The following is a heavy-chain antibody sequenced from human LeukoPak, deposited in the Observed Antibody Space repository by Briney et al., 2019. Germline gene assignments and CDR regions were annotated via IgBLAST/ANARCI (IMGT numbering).Heavy chain of an antibody. Sequence: SETLSLTCTVSGGSISNSSYYWGWIRQPPGKGLEWIGSMYYSGSTYYNPSIKSRATISVDTSKNQFSLKLSSVTAADTAVYYCARHGRVGTINPSYWGQGTLVTVSS. CDR2: MYYSGST. V-gene: IGHV4-39*01. CDR3: ARHGRVGTINPSY. J-gene: IGHJ4*02. D-gene: IGHD2-15*01. CDR1: GGSISNSSYY.